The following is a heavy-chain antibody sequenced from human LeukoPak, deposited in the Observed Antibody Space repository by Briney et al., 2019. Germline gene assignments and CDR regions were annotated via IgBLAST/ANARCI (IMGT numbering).Heavy chain of an antibody. J-gene: IGHJ6*03. CDR3: AGVLYYYGSGSIRGTLDYYYFMDV. CDR2: FHSEDDET. Sequence: ASVNVSCLVSGYTLTELSMHWVRQPPGKGREWMGGFHSEDDETIYAQKFQGRVIITTDTSTSTAYMELRRLRSDDTAVYYCAGVLYYYGSGSIRGTLDYYYFMDVWGKGTTVTVSS. D-gene: IGHD3-10*01. V-gene: IGHV1-24*01. CDR1: GYTLTELS.